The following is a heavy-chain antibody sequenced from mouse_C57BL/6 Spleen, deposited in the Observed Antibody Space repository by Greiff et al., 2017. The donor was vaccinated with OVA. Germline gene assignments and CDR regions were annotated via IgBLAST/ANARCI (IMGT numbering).Heavy chain of an antibody. Sequence: QVQLQQPGAELVMPGASVKLSCKASGYTFTSYWMHWVKQRPGQGLEWIGEIDPSDSYTNYNQKFKGKSTLTVDKSSSTAYMQLSSLTSEDAAVYYCAREGGYDGYPGGYWGQGTTLTVSS. V-gene: IGHV1-69*01. J-gene: IGHJ2*01. D-gene: IGHD2-3*01. CDR2: IDPSDSYT. CDR3: AREGGYDGYPGGY. CDR1: GYTFTSYW.